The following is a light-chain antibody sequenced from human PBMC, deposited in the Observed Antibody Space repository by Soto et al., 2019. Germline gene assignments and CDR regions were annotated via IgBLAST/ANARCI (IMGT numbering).Light chain of an antibody. CDR3: CSYAGSSTFADV. CDR2: EGS. J-gene: IGLJ1*01. CDR1: SSDVGSYNL. Sequence: QSALTQPASVSGSPGQSITISCTGTSSDVGSYNLVSWYQQHPGKAPKLMIYEGSKRPSGVSNRFSGSKSGNTASLTISGLQAEDEADYYCCSYAGSSTFADVFGTGTKLTVL. V-gene: IGLV2-23*03.